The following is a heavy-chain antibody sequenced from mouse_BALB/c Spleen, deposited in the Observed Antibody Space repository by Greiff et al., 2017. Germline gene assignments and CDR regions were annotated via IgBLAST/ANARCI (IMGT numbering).Heavy chain of an antibody. V-gene: IGHV1S126*01. J-gene: IGHJ2*01. D-gene: IGHD2-1*01. CDR3: ARKRGYGNYYFDY. Sequence: VQLQQSGPQLVRPGASVKISCKASGYSFTSYWMHWVKQRPGQGLEWIGMIDPSDSETRLNQKFKDKATLTVDKSSSTAYMQLSSPTSEDSAVYYCARKRGYGNYYFDYWGQGTTLTVSS. CDR2: IDPSDSET. CDR1: GYSFTSYW.